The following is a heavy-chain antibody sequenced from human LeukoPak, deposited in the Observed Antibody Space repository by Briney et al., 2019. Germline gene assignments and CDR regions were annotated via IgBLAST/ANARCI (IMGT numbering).Heavy chain of an antibody. CDR2: ISSSSSTI. V-gene: IGHV3-48*04. Sequence: GGSLRLSCAASGFTFSSYSMNWVRQAPGKGLEWVSYISSSSSTIYYADSVKGRFTISRDNAKNSLYLQMNSLRAEDTAVYYCARGTIREWLGPSGFDYWGQGTLVTVSS. CDR3: ARGTIREWLGPSGFDY. D-gene: IGHD3-3*01. CDR1: GFTFSSYS. J-gene: IGHJ4*02.